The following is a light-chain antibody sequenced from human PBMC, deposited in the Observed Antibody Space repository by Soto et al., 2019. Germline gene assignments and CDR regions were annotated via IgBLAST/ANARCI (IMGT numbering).Light chain of an antibody. CDR1: QSVSSSY. CDR2: GAS. V-gene: IGKV3-20*01. Sequence: EVVLTQYKDTLSLSPGEGATLSCRASQSVSSSYLAWYQQKPGQAPRLLIYGASNRATGIPDRFSGSGSGTDFTLTISRLEPEDFAVYYCQQYDNSPLTFGGGTMVDIK. J-gene: IGKJ4*01. CDR3: QQYDNSPLT.